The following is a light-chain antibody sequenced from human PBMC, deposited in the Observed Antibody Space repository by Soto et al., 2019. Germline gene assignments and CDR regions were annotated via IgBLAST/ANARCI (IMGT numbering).Light chain of an antibody. Sequence: EMVLTQSPATLSLSPGERATLSCRASQSVSSYLAWYQQKPGQAPRLLIYDASNRATGIPARFSGSGSGTDFTLPISSLEPEDFADYYCHQRSNWPPITFGQGTRLEIK. J-gene: IGKJ5*01. V-gene: IGKV3-11*01. CDR2: DAS. CDR1: QSVSSY. CDR3: HQRSNWPPIT.